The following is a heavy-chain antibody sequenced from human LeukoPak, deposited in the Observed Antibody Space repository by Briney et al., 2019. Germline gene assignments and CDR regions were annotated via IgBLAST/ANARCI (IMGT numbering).Heavy chain of an antibody. CDR2: ISGSGSTI. Sequence: GGSLRLSCAASGFTFSSYAMSWVRQAPGKGLEWVSAISGSGSTIYYADSVKGRFTISRDNAKNSLYLQMNSLRAEDTAVYYCARDALCSSTSCYFEDTVTYKGSTDYWGQGTLVTVSS. CDR1: GFTFSSYA. V-gene: IGHV3-23*01. CDR3: ARDALCSSTSCYFEDTVTYKGSTDY. D-gene: IGHD2-2*01. J-gene: IGHJ4*02.